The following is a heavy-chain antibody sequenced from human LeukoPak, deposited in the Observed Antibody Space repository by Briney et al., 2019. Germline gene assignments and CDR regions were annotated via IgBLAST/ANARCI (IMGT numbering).Heavy chain of an antibody. D-gene: IGHD5-12*01. V-gene: IGHV3-7*01. CDR1: GFTFSSYS. CDR2: IKQDGSEK. CDR3: ARLKRATADY. Sequence: PGGSLRLSCAASGFTFSSYSMNWVRQAPGKGLEWVANIKQDGSEKYYVDSVKGRFTISRDNAKNSLYLQMNSLRAEDTAVYYCARLKRATADYWGQGTLVTVSS. J-gene: IGHJ4*02.